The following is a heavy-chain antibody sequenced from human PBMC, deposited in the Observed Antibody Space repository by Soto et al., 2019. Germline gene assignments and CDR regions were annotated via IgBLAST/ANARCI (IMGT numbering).Heavy chain of an antibody. CDR3: AADQGYYDFWSGYPPGGMDV. Sequence: SVKVSCKASGFTFTSSAVQWVRQARGQRLEWIGWIVVGSGNTNYAQKFQERVTITRDMSTSTAYMELSSLRSEDTAVYYCAADQGYYDFWSGYPPGGMDVWGQGTTVTVSS. CDR2: IVVGSGNT. D-gene: IGHD3-3*01. CDR1: GFTFTSSA. J-gene: IGHJ6*02. V-gene: IGHV1-58*01.